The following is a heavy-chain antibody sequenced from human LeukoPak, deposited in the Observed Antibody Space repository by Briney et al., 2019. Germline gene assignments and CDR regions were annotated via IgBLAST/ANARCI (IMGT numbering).Heavy chain of an antibody. V-gene: IGHV3-74*01. CDR1: GFTVSSYY. D-gene: IGHD2-2*01. J-gene: IGHJ4*02. CDR3: ARDLFQLDCSSTSCYGDAVDY. Sequence: GGSLRLSCTVSGFTVSSYYMSWVRQAPGKGLEWVSRINSDGSSTSYADSVKGRFTISRDNAKNTLYLQMNSLRAEDTAVYYCARDLFQLDCSSTSCYGDAVDYWGQGTLVTVSS. CDR2: INSDGSST.